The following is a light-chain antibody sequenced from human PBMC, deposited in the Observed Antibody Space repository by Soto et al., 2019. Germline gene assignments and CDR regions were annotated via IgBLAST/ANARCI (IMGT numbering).Light chain of an antibody. V-gene: IGKV3-15*01. CDR2: GAS. CDR3: QQGGT. CDR1: QSVSSN. J-gene: IGKJ4*01. Sequence: EIVMTQSPATLSVSPGERATLSCRASQSVSSNLAWYQQKPGQAPRLLIYGASTRATGIPARFSGSGSGTEFTLTISSLQSADFAVYYCQQGGTFGGGTKVDIK.